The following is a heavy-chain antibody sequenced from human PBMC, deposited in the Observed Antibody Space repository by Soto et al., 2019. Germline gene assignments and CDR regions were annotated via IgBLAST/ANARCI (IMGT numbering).Heavy chain of an antibody. CDR1: GFTFSTYG. CDR2: IWYDGSNK. D-gene: IGHD2-15*01. J-gene: IGHJ5*02. CDR3: ARGHCSGGSCYQNWFDP. V-gene: IGHV3-33*01. Sequence: GGSLRLSCAASGFTFSTYGMHWVRQAPGKGLEWVAVIWYDGSNKLYADSVKGRFTISRDNSKNTLYLQMNSLRAEDTAVYYCARGHCSGGSCYQNWFDPWAQGTLVTVSS.